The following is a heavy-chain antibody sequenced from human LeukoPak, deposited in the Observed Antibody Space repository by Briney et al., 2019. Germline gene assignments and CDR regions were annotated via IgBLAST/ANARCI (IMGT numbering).Heavy chain of an antibody. CDR1: GGSISSYY. CDR3: ARDTGEYCGSTSCYAFDI. J-gene: IGHJ3*02. V-gene: IGHV4-59*01. D-gene: IGHD2-2*01. Sequence: SETLSLTCTVSGGSISSYYWSWIRQPPGKGLEWIGYIYYSGSINYNPSLKSRVTISVDTSKNQFSLKLSSVTAADTAVYYCARDTGEYCGSTSCYAFDIWGQGTMVTVSS. CDR2: IYYSGSI.